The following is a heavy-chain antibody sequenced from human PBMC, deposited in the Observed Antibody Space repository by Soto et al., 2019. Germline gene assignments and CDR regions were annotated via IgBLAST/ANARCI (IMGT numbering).Heavy chain of an antibody. CDR3: ASVTRTCISTSCYRYYYGMDV. CDR2: INHSGST. V-gene: IGHV4-34*01. D-gene: IGHD2-2*02. J-gene: IGHJ6*02. Sequence: SETLSLTCAVYGGSFSGYYWSWIRQPPGKGLEWIGEINHSGSTNYNPSHKSRVTISVDTSKNQFSLKMSSVTAADTAVYYCASVTRTCISTSCYRYYYGMDVWGQGTTVTVSS. CDR1: GGSFSGYY.